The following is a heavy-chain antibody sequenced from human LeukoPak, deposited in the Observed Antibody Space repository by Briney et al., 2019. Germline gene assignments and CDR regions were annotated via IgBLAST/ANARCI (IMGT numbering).Heavy chain of an antibody. J-gene: IGHJ4*02. CDR2: IYYSGST. Sequence: PSETLSLTCTVSGGSISSSSYYWGWIRQPPGKGLEWIGSIYYSGSTYYNPSLKSRVTISVDTSKNQFSLKLSSVTAADTAVYYCARGPLIVVVPAPDWEIFDYWGQGTLVTVSS. CDR1: GGSISSSSYY. D-gene: IGHD2-2*01. V-gene: IGHV4-39*01. CDR3: ARGPLIVVVPAPDWEIFDY.